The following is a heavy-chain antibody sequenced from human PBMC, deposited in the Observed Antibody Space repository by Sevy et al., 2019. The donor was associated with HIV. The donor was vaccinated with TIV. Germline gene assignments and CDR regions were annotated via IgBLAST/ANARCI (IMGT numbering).Heavy chain of an antibody. CDR3: MKTPYYYDTY. J-gene: IGHJ4*02. CDR1: GFTFSSYA. D-gene: IGHD3-22*01. V-gene: IGHV3-64D*06. CDR2: ISSNGGST. Sequence: GGCLRLSCSASGFTFSSYAIHWVRQAPGKGLEYVSAISSNGGSTYYADSVKGRFTISRDNSKNTLYLQMSSLRAEDTAVYYCMKTPYYYDTYWGQGTLVTVSS.